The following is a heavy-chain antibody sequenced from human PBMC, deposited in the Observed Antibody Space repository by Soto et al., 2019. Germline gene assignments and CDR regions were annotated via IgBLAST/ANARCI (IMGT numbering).Heavy chain of an antibody. CDR3: ARAMGADFFDY. CDR1: GFTFSNYA. Sequence: GGSLRLSCIASGFTFSNYAMSWVRQAPGKGLEWVSTISDNGANTFIGDSMKDHFDISRDNSKNTVFLHLSTVRAEDTAIYYCARAMGADFFDYWGQGTPVTVSS. D-gene: IGHD1-26*01. CDR2: ISDNGANT. V-gene: IGHV3-23*01. J-gene: IGHJ4*02.